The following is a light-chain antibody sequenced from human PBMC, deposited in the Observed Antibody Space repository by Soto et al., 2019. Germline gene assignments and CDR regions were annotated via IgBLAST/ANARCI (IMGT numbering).Light chain of an antibody. CDR2: GAS. J-gene: IGKJ4*01. CDR3: QQYDAWPLT. V-gene: IGKV3-15*01. Sequence: IVLKHSPCSLSCSPHYRATLSCISIQTVSNNYLAWCQQKPGQAPRVIMYGASTRATGIPARFSGSGSGTEFTLTISSLQSEDFAVYYCQQYDAWPLTFGGGTKV. CDR1: QTVSNN.